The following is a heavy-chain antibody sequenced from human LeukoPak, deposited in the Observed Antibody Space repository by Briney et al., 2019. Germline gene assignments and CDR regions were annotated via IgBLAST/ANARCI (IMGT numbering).Heavy chain of an antibody. J-gene: IGHJ4*02. D-gene: IGHD5-12*01. CDR3: AKVYGGYDLYYFDY. CDR2: INHSGST. Sequence: SETLSLTCAVYGGSFSGYYWSWIRQPPGKGLEWIGEINHSGSTNYNPSLKSRVTISVDTSKNQFSLKLSSVTAADTAVYYCAKVYGGYDLYYFDYWGQGTLVTVSS. CDR1: GGSFSGYY. V-gene: IGHV4-34*01.